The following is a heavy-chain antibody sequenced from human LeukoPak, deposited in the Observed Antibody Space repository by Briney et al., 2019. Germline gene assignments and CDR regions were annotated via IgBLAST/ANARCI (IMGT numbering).Heavy chain of an antibody. CDR1: GGSLRRSGYY. CDR3: VKISDI. Sequence: SETLSLTCSVSGGSLRRSGYYWGWVRQPPGKGLTWIGSIYESGTTYYNPSFKSRAFISVDTSKNRFSLQLTSVTAADRGVYFCVKISDIWGRGTTVSVSS. CDR2: IYESGTT. J-gene: IGHJ6*02. V-gene: IGHV4-39*01.